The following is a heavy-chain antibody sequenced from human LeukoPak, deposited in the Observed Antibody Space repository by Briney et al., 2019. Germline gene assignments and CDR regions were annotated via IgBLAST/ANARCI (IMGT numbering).Heavy chain of an antibody. CDR1: GFTFSSYE. V-gene: IGHV3-48*03. Sequence: GESLRLSCAASGFTFSSYEMNWVRQAPGKGLEWVSYISSSGSTIYYADSVKGRFTISRDNAKNSLYLQMNSLKASDTAMYYCAIPPGYCGNDCSFDHWGQGTLVTVSS. CDR2: ISSSGSTI. CDR3: AIPPGYCGNDCSFDH. J-gene: IGHJ4*02. D-gene: IGHD2-21*02.